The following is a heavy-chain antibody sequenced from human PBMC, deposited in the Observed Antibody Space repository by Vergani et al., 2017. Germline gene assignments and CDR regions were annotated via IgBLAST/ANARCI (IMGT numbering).Heavy chain of an antibody. V-gene: IGHV1-46*02. J-gene: IGHJ4*02. CDR3: SRPHGDILPPDPRRLDY. CDR1: GYIFKNYY. CDR2: LNPTTGHT. Sequence: VQLVQSGAEVRKPGASVTVSCTASGYIFKNYYIHWLRQAPGQAFEWMGILNPTTGHTTSAQKFMGRVDMTRDPSTDTSTRTVQMTLSSLRSEDTAVYYCSRPHGDILPPDPRRLDYWGQGTLVTVSS.